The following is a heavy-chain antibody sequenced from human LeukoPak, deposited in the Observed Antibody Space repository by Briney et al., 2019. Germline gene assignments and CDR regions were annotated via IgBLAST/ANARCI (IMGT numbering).Heavy chain of an antibody. D-gene: IGHD4-17*01. V-gene: IGHV3-66*04. Sequence: GGSLRLSCAASGFTVITNYMSWVRQAPGKGLEWVSIIYSGGSTYYADSVKGRFTISRDNSKNTLYLQMNSLRAEDTAVYYCARRVGAYGDRRLDYWGQGTLVTVSS. CDR2: IYSGGST. CDR1: GFTVITNY. J-gene: IGHJ4*02. CDR3: ARRVGAYGDRRLDY.